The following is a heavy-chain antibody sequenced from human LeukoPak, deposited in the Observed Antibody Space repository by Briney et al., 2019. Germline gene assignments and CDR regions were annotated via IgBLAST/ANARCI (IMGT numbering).Heavy chain of an antibody. J-gene: IGHJ4*02. V-gene: IGHV3-23*01. CDR1: GFTFNSYD. CDR2: ISGSGGT. Sequence: GGSLRLSCAASGFTFNSYDMIWVRQAPGKGLDWVSAISGSGGTYYAESVKGRFTVSRDNSNNTLYLQMDGMRAEDTAVYYCAKDYSAYNYLADFDYWGQGTLVTVSS. D-gene: IGHD5-24*01. CDR3: AKDYSAYNYLADFDY.